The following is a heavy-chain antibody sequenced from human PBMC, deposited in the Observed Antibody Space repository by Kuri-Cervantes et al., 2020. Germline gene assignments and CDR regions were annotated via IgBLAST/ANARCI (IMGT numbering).Heavy chain of an antibody. CDR3: ARAHWGGDCIDY. CDR2: ISYDGSNK. D-gene: IGHD2-21*02. J-gene: IGHJ4*02. CDR1: GFTSSSYA. Sequence: GESLKISCAASGFTSSSYAMHWVRQAPGKGLEWVAVISYDGSNKYYADSVKGRFTISRDNSKNTLYLQMNSLRAEDTAVYYCARAHWGGDCIDYWGQGTLVTVSS. V-gene: IGHV3-30-3*01.